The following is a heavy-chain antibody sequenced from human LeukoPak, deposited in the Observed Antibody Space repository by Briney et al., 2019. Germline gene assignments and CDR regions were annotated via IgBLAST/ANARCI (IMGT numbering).Heavy chain of an antibody. J-gene: IGHJ5*02. Sequence: KPSETLSLTCTVSGYSISSGYYWGWIRQPPGKGLGWIGSIYHSGSTYYNPSLKSRVTISVDTSKNQFSLKLSSVTAADTAVYYCARESSSGWYGNWFDPWGQGTLVTVSS. D-gene: IGHD6-19*01. V-gene: IGHV4-38-2*02. CDR1: GYSISSGYY. CDR3: ARESSSGWYGNWFDP. CDR2: IYHSGST.